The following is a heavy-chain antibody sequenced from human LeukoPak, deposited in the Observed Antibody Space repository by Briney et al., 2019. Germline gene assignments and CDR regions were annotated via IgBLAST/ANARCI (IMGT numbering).Heavy chain of an antibody. CDR3: ARGFRIAVAGTLGTN. J-gene: IGHJ4*02. CDR1: GYTLTGYY. CDR2: INPNSGGT. V-gene: IGHV1-2*02. D-gene: IGHD6-19*01. Sequence: EASVKVSCKASGYTLTGYYMHWVRQAPGQGLEWMGWINPNSGGTNYAQKFQGRVTMTRDTSISTAYMELSRLRSDDTAVYYCARGFRIAVAGTLGTNWGQGTLVTVSS.